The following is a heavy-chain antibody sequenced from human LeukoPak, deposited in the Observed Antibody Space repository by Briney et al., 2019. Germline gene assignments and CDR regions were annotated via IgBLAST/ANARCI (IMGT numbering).Heavy chain of an antibody. V-gene: IGHV3-23*01. Sequence: GGSLRLSCATSGFTFMNYAMSWVRQAPGKGLEWVSAISGSGGSTYYADSVKGRFTISRDNSKNTLYLQMNSLRAEDTAVYYCAKDLYYYDSSGFIDYWGQGTLATVSS. J-gene: IGHJ4*02. CDR2: ISGSGGST. CDR1: GFTFMNYA. D-gene: IGHD3-22*01. CDR3: AKDLYYYDSSGFIDY.